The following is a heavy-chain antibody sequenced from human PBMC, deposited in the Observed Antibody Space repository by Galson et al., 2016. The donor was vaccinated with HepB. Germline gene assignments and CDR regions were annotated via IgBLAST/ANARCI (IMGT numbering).Heavy chain of an antibody. V-gene: IGHV3-9*01. D-gene: IGHD3-22*01. Sequence: RLSCAASGXIFDDYAFHWVRQAPGQGLEWXSSITWNSYELGYAASVKGRFTISRDNAKNSLYLQLNSVRAEDTALYYCATDHTYDSSGFLHCWGQGTLVTVSS. J-gene: IGHJ4*02. CDR2: ITWNSYEL. CDR1: GXIFDDYA. CDR3: ATDHTYDSSGFLHC.